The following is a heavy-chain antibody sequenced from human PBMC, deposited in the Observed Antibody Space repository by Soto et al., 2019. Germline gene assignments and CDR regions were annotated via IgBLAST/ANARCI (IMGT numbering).Heavy chain of an antibody. CDR3: ARILRNNHHPPDY. J-gene: IGHJ4*01. V-gene: IGHV2-26*01. CDR2: IFSNDEK. Sequence: ESGPTLVNPTETLTLTCTVSGISLSNDRTGVSWIRQPPGKALEWLAHIFSNDEKSHSTSLKSRLTISKDTSKSQVVLTMTNVDHVDTATYYCARILRNNHHPPDYWGHGTLVTVSS. CDR1: GISLSNDRTG.